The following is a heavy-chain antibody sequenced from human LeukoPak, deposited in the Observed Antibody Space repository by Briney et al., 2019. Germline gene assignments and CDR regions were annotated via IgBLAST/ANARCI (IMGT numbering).Heavy chain of an antibody. CDR3: ARGPRSSRRNWFDP. CDR2: MNPNSGNT. CDR1: GYTFTSYD. D-gene: IGHD6-13*01. V-gene: IGHV1-8*01. J-gene: IGHJ5*02. Sequence: ASVKVSCKASGYTFTSYDINWVRQATGQGLEWMGWMNPNSGNTGYAQKFQGRVTMTRNTSISTAYMELSSLRSEDTAVYYCARGPRSSRRNWFDPWGQGTLVTVSS.